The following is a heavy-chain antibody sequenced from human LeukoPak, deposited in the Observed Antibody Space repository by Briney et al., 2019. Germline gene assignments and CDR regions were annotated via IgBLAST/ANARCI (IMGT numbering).Heavy chain of an antibody. D-gene: IGHD3-16*01. V-gene: IGHV3-30*03. CDR2: ISYDGTIK. CDR3: GRAGFGELCPYVDS. J-gene: IGHJ4*02. CDR1: GFTFSSYG. Sequence: GGSLRLSCAASGFTFSSYGMHWVRQAPGKGLEWVAVISYDGTIKYYADSVKGRFTISRDNSKNTLYLQMSSLRADDTAVYYCGRAGFGELCPYVDSWGQGTLVTVSS.